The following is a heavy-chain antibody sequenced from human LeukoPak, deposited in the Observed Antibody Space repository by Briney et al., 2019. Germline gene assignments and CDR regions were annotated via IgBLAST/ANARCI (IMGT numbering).Heavy chain of an antibody. CDR3: ARVSRGPHPYYYDSSGYMDY. V-gene: IGHV3-9*01. CDR2: IIWNSGSI. Sequence: GGSLRLSCAASGFTFDDYAMQWVRQAPGKGLGWDPGIIWNSGSIGYADSVKGRFTIYRDNAKNSLYQQMNSLRAEDTALYYCARVSRGPHPYYYDSSGYMDYWGQGTLVTVSS. J-gene: IGHJ4*02. D-gene: IGHD3-22*01. CDR1: GFTFDDYA.